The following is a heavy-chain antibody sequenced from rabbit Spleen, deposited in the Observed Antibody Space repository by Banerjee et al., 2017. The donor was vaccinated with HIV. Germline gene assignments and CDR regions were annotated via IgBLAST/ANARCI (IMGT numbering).Heavy chain of an antibody. CDR3: VREVAARFHL. J-gene: IGHJ4*01. CDR2: IDPIFHIT. D-gene: IGHD4-1*01. CDR1: GFDFSSYG. V-gene: IGHV1S47*01. Sequence: QEQLKETGGGLVQPGGSLTLSCKASGFDFSSYGVSWVRQAPGKGLEWIGYIDPIFHITTYANWVNGRFSISRENTQNTVYLQLNSLTAADMATYFCVREVAARFHLWGPGTLVTVS.